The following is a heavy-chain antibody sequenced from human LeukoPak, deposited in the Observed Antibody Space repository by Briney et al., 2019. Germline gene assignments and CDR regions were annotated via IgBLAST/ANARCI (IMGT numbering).Heavy chain of an antibody. J-gene: IGHJ5*02. CDR3: ARGHRFGELSDWFDP. D-gene: IGHD3-10*01. CDR2: INPNSGGT. CDR1: GYTFTGYY. Sequence: ASVKVSCKASGYTFTGYYMHWVRQAPGQGLEWMGWINPNSGGTNYAQKFQGRVTMTRDTSISTAYMELSRLRPDDTAVYYCARGHRFGELSDWFDPWGQGTLVTVSS. V-gene: IGHV1-2*02.